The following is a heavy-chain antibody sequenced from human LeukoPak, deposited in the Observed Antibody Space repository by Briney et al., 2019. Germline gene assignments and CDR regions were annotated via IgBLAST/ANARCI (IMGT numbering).Heavy chain of an antibody. CDR2: IYYSGST. CDR3: AREKGAYYYGSGSYFMSGWFDP. Sequence: SETPSLTCTVSGGSISGYYWSWIRQPPGQGLEWIGYIYYSGSTNYNPSLKSRVTISVDTSKNQFSLKLSSVTAADTAVYYWAREKGAYYYGSGSYFMSGWFDPWGQGTLATVSS. V-gene: IGHV4-59*01. D-gene: IGHD3-10*01. J-gene: IGHJ5*02. CDR1: GGSISGYY.